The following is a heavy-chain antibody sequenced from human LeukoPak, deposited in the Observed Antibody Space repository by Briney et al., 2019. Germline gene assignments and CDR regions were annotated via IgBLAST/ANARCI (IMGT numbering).Heavy chain of an antibody. CDR3: ATVYSSSWHGNFDY. Sequence: GASVKVSCKASGYTFSSYGINWVRQAPGKGLEWMGGFDPEDGETIYAQKFQGRVTMTEDTSTDTAYMELSSLRSEDTAVYYCATVYSSSWHGNFDYWGQGTLVTVSS. CDR2: FDPEDGET. D-gene: IGHD6-13*01. CDR1: GYTFSSYG. J-gene: IGHJ4*02. V-gene: IGHV1-24*01.